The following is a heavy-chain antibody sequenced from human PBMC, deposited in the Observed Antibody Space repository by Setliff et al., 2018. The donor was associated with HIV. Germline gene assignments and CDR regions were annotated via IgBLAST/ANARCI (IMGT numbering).Heavy chain of an antibody. D-gene: IGHD2-21*02. J-gene: IGHJ4*02. CDR1: GASISDGTYY. CDR2: IYIRGGTT. CDR3: ARQGNIVVVTSFDY. Sequence: SQTLSLTCAVSGASISDGTYYWSWIRQPAGKGLEWIGHIYIRGGTTNYSPSLRSRGTISLDTSKNQFSLRLNSVTAADTAVYYCARQGNIVVVTSFDYWGQGTLVTVSS. V-gene: IGHV4-61*09.